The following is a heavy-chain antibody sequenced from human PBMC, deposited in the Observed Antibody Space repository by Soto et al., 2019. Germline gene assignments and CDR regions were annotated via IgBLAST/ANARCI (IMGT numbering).Heavy chain of an antibody. CDR3: AKVGGLVPAAKYYYGLDV. V-gene: IGHV3-30*18. J-gene: IGHJ6*02. CDR2: ISYDGRVE. D-gene: IGHD2-2*01. Sequence: QVQLVESGGGVVQPGRSLRLSCAGSGFTFRGFGIHWVRQAPGKGLGWLALISYDGRVEYYPESVKGRFTISRDNAKNTAFLQMNSLRNDDTAVYYCAKVGGLVPAAKYYYGLDVWGQGTTVTVS. CDR1: GFTFRGFG.